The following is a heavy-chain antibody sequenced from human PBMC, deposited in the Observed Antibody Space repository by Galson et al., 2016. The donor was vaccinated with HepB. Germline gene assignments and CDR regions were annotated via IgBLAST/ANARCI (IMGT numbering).Heavy chain of an antibody. Sequence: SLRLSCAASGFTFSNYAMSWVRQAPGKGLEWVSAITFNSGSTYYADSVKGRFTISRDNSKNTLYLQMKSLRAEDTAVYYCAKTRSAIGRFDYWGQGTRVTVSS. CDR3: AKTRSAIGRFDY. CDR2: ITFNSGST. D-gene: IGHD6-6*01. V-gene: IGHV3-23*01. J-gene: IGHJ4*02. CDR1: GFTFSNYA.